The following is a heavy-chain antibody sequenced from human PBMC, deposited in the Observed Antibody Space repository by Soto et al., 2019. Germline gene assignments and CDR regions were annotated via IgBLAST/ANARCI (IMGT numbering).Heavy chain of an antibody. CDR1: GFTFSSYS. D-gene: IGHD2-15*01. V-gene: IGHV3-21*01. J-gene: IGHJ4*02. CDR3: ARDRASIVVVVAARVSIDYDY. CDR2: ISSSSSYI. Sequence: GGSLRLSCAASGFTFSSYSMNWVRQAPGKGLEWVSSISSSSSYIYYADSVKGRFTISRDNAKNSLYLQMNSLRAEDTAVYYCARDRASIVVVVAARVSIDYDYWGQGTLVTVSS.